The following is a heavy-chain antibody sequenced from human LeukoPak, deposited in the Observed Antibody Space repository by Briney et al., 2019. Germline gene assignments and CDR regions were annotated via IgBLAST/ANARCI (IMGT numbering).Heavy chain of an antibody. D-gene: IGHD3-22*01. J-gene: IGHJ6*02. Sequence: GGSLRLSCVASGFTFSSYWMHWVRQDPRKGLVWVSRINGDGRNINYADSVRGRFTISRDNAKNTLYLQMNSLRAEDTAVYYCARGVVMPYYYYGMDVWGQGTTVTVSS. CDR1: GFTFSSYW. V-gene: IGHV3-74*01. CDR3: ARGVVMPYYYYGMDV. CDR2: INGDGRNI.